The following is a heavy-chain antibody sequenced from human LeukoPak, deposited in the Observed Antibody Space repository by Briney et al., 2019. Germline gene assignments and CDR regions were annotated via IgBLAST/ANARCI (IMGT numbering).Heavy chain of an antibody. V-gene: IGHV3-20*04. CDR2: INWNGGST. CDR3: ARVDFRGGYYDILTGYYPNHGMDV. CDR1: GFTFDDYG. D-gene: IGHD3-9*01. Sequence: GSLRLSCAASGFTFDDYGMSWVRQAPGKGLEWVSGINWNGGSTGYADSVKGRFTISRDNSKNTLYLHLNSLRAEDTAVYYCARVDFRGGYYDILTGYYPNHGMDVWGQGTTVTVSS. J-gene: IGHJ6*02.